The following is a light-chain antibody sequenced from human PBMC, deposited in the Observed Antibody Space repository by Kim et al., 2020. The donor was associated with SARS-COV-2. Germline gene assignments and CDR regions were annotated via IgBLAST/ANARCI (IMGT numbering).Light chain of an antibody. Sequence: ELTQPPSASGTPGQRVTISCSGSSSNIGSNYVYWYQQLPGTAPKLLIYSNNQRPSGVPDRFSGSKSGTSASLAISGLRSEDEADYYCAAWDDSLSGRVFGTGTKFTVL. CDR1: SSNIGSNY. CDR3: AAWDDSLSGRV. CDR2: SNN. J-gene: IGLJ1*01. V-gene: IGLV1-47*02.